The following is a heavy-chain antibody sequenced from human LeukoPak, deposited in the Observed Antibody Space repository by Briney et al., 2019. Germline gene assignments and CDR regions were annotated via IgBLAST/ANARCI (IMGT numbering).Heavy chain of an antibody. CDR1: GFTFSSYA. CDR2: ISGSGGST. CDR3: ALAPPGIAVAGPLDY. J-gene: IGHJ4*02. D-gene: IGHD6-19*01. V-gene: IGHV3-23*01. Sequence: EAGGSLRLSCAASGFTFSSYAMSWVRQAPGKGLEWVSAISGSGGSTYYADSVKGRFTISRDNSKNTLYLQMNSLRAEDTAVYYCALAPPGIAVAGPLDYWGQGTLVTVSS.